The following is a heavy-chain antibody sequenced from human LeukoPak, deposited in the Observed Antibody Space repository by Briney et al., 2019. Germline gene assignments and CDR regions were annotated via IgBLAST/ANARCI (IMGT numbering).Heavy chain of an antibody. V-gene: IGHV3-21*01. CDR2: ISSNSKYI. CDR1: GFTFSSYS. J-gene: IGHJ2*01. CDR3: ARNSPVYWNIDL. Sequence: GGSLRLSCAASGFTFSSYSMNWVRQAPGKGLEWVSSISSNSKYIYYADSVKGRFTISRDNAKNSLYLQMNSLRAEDTAVYYCARNSPVYWNIDLWGRGTLISVSS. D-gene: IGHD2/OR15-2a*01.